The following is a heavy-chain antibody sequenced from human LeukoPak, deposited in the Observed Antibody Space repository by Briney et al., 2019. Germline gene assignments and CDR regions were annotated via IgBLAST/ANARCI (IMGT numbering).Heavy chain of an antibody. CDR3: ARGPRSAWYGTDY. J-gene: IGHJ4*02. D-gene: IGHD6-19*01. Sequence: GGSLRLSCAASGFSFSGYWMHWVRQAPGKGLVWVSRINSDGSTTTYADSVKGRFTISRDNAKNTVYLQMNRLRAEDSAVYYCARGPRSAWYGTDYWGQGTLVTVSS. V-gene: IGHV3-74*01. CDR2: INSDGSTT. CDR1: GFSFSGYW.